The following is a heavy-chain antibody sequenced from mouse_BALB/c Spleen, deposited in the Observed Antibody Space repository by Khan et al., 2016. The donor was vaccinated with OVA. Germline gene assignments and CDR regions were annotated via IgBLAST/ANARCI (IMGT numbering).Heavy chain of an antibody. Sequence: VRLQQSGPELVKPGASVKISCKASGYSFTGYFMNWVMQSHGKSLEWIGRINPHIGETFYNQKFKGKATLTVDESSSTAHMELRSLSSEDSAVYYCARKNGSDFVYWGQGTTLTVSS. CDR3: ARKNGSDFVY. D-gene: IGHD1-1*01. V-gene: IGHV1-20*02. J-gene: IGHJ2*01. CDR2: INPHIGET. CDR1: GYSFTGYF.